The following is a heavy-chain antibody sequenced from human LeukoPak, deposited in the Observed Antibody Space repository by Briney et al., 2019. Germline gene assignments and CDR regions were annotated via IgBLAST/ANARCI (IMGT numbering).Heavy chain of an antibody. D-gene: IGHD4-17*01. V-gene: IGHV3-30*04. CDR1: GFTFSSYA. J-gene: IGHJ3*02. CDR2: ISYDGSNK. CDR3: ARSDYGDYDDAFDI. Sequence: GRSLRLSCAASGFTFSSYAMHWVRQAPGKGLEWVAVISYDGSNKYYADSVKGRFTISRENSKNTLYLQMNSLRAEDTAVYYCARSDYGDYDDAFDIWGQGTMVTVSS.